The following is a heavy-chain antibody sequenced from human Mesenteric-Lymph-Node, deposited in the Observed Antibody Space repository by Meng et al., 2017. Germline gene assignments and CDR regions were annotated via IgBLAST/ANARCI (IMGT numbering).Heavy chain of an antibody. CDR3: ARRPGFHRRSIAVAGLDY. D-gene: IGHD6-19*01. J-gene: IGHJ4*02. CDR2: INHSGST. V-gene: IGHV4-34*01. CDR1: GGSFSGYY. Sequence: QVQLPQWGAGLLKPSENLSLTCAVYGGSFSGYYWSWIRQPPGKGLEWIGEINHSGSTNYNPSLKSRVTISVDTSKNQFSLKLSSVTAADTAVYYCARRPGFHRRSIAVAGLDYWGQGTLVTVSS.